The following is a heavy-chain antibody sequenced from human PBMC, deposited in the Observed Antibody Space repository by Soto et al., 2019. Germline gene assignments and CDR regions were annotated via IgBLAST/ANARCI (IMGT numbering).Heavy chain of an antibody. V-gene: IGHV1-18*01. CDR1: GYTFASYG. J-gene: IGHJ3*02. D-gene: IGHD3-3*01. CDR2: TSAYNGNT. Sequence: QVQLVQSGAEVKKPGASVKVSCKASGYTFASYGLSWVRQAPGQGLEWMGWTSAYNGNTNYAQKLQGRVTMTTDTSTSTAYMELRSLRSDDTAVDYCARGRLRFLEWSKDALDIWGQGTMVTVSS. CDR3: ARGRLRFLEWSKDALDI.